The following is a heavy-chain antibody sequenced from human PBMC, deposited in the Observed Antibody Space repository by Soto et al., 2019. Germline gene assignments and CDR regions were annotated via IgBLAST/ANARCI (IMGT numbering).Heavy chain of an antibody. CDR2: ITTHNGHT. CDR3: ARRLSGGYADFDY. D-gene: IGHD6-19*01. CDR1: GYTFTNYG. V-gene: IGHV1-18*01. J-gene: IGHJ4*02. Sequence: QVQLVQSGAEVKKPGASVKVSCKASGYTFTNYGISWVRQAPGQGLEWVGWITTHNGHTDYAQKFQGRVTMTTDTSTNTVYMELRSLRSDDTAVYYCARRLSGGYADFDYWGQGTLVTVSS.